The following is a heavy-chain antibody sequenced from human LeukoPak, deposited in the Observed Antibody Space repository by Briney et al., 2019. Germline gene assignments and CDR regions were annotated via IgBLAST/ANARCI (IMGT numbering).Heavy chain of an antibody. J-gene: IGHJ4*02. CDR3: ARGGRGYSYGFMVVGAFDY. CDR2: INHSGST. V-gene: IGHV4-38-2*02. CDR1: GYSISSGYY. Sequence: SETLSLTCTVSGYSISSGYYWSWIRQPPGKGLEWIGEINHSGSTNYNPSLKSRVTISVDTSKNQFSLKLSSVTAADTAVYYCARGGRGYSYGFMVVGAFDYWGQGTLVTVSS. D-gene: IGHD5-18*01.